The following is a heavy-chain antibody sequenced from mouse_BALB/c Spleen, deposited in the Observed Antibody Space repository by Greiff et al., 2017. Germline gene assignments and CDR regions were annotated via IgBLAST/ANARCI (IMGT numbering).Heavy chain of an antibody. D-gene: IGHD2-2*01. V-gene: IGHV5-12-1*01. CDR2: ISSGGGST. CDR3: ARRGYGYAMDY. Sequence: EVQVVESGGGLVKPGGSLKLSCAASGFAFSSYDMSWVRQTPEKRLEWVAYISSGGGSTYYPDTVKGRFTISRDNAKNTLYLQMSSLKSEDTAMYYCARRGYGYAMDYWGQGTSVTVSS. J-gene: IGHJ4*01. CDR1: GFAFSSYD.